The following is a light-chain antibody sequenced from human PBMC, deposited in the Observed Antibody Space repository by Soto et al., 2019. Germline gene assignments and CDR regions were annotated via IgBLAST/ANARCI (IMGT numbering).Light chain of an antibody. Sequence: EIVLTQSPATLSWSPGERATLSCRASQSVSSYLAWYQQKPGQAPRLLISDASNRATGIPARFSGSGSGTDFTLTISSLEPEDFAVYYCHQRQYWPPITFGQGTRLEIK. CDR2: DAS. CDR3: HQRQYWPPIT. V-gene: IGKV3-11*01. CDR1: QSVSSY. J-gene: IGKJ5*01.